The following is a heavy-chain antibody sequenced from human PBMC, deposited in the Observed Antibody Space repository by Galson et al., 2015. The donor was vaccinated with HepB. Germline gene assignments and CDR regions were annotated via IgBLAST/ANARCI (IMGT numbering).Heavy chain of an antibody. CDR2: ISDSDNTI. CDR1: GGPLRNYG. D-gene: IGHD3-3*01. CDR3: ARGSNIWKYLDY. V-gene: IGHV3-23*01. J-gene: IGHJ4*02. Sequence: SLRLSCAGSGGPLRNYGMSWVRQAPGKGLEWVSVISDSDNTIHYAESVKGRFTISRDDSRNTLYLQMNSLRADDTAVYYCARGSNIWKYLDYWGQGILVTVSS.